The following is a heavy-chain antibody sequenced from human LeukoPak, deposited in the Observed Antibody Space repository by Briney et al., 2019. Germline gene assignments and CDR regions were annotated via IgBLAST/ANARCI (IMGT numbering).Heavy chain of an antibody. CDR2: ISSDGTKK. V-gene: IGHV3-30-3*01. Sequence: GRSLRLSCAASGFTFSSYAMHWVRQAPGKGLEWVAVISSDGTKKYYTDSVKGRFTISRDNSKNTLYLQTNSLRAEDTAVYYCAREGSGSYYFDYWGQGTRVTVSS. D-gene: IGHD3-10*01. CDR3: AREGSGSYYFDY. CDR1: GFTFSSYA. J-gene: IGHJ4*02.